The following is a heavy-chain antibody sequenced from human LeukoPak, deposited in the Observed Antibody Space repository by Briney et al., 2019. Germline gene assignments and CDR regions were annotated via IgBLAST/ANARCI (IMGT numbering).Heavy chain of an antibody. D-gene: IGHD2-8*01. CDR1: GGSFSGYY. J-gene: IGHJ4*02. CDR3: ARVSYDCVYGVTSNDY. V-gene: IGHV4-34*01. Sequence: SETLSLTCAVYGGSFSGYYWSWIRQPPGKGLEWIGEINHSGSTNYNPSLKSRVTISVDTSKNQFSLKLSSVTAADTAVYYCARVSYDCVYGVTSNDYWGQGTLVTVSS. CDR2: INHSGST.